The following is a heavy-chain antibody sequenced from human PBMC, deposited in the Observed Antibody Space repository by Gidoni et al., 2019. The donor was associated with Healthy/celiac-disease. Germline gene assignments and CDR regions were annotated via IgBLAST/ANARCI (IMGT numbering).Heavy chain of an antibody. CDR2: IYTSGST. D-gene: IGHD6-13*01. J-gene: IGHJ4*02. Sequence: QVQLQESGPGLVNPSQTLSLTCTVSGGSISSGSYYWSWIRQPAGKGLEWIGRIYTSGSTNYNPSLKSRVTMSVDTSKNQFSLKLSSVTAADTAVYYCARTLYSSSWEPFDYWGQGTLVTVSS. CDR3: ARTLYSSSWEPFDY. CDR1: GGSISSGSYY. V-gene: IGHV4-61*02.